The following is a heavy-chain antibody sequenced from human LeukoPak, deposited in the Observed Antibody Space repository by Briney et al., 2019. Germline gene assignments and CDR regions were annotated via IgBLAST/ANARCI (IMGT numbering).Heavy chain of an antibody. D-gene: IGHD3-3*01. CDR2: IKQDGSEK. CDR1: GFTFGDYA. J-gene: IGHJ6*03. Sequence: GGSLRLSCTASGFTFGDYAMSWVRQAPGKGLEWVANIKQDGSEKYYVDSVKGRFTISRDNAKNSLYLQMNSLRAEDTAVYYCARDPNDFWSGFYYYYMDIWGKGTTVTVSS. CDR3: ARDPNDFWSGFYYYYMDI. V-gene: IGHV3-7*01.